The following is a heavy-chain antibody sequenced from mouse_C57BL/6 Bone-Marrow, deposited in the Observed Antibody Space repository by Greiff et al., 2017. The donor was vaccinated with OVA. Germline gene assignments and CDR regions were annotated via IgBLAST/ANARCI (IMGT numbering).Heavy chain of an antibody. Sequence: VQLVESGPGLVQPSQSLSITCTVSGFSLTSYGVHWVRQSPGKGLEWLGVIWSGGSTDYNAAFISRLSISKDNSKSQVFFKMNSLQADDTAIYYCARHSYGSSLMFAYWGQGTLVTVSA. CDR2: IWSGGST. J-gene: IGHJ3*01. CDR3: ARHSYGSSLMFAY. CDR1: GFSLTSYG. D-gene: IGHD1-1*01. V-gene: IGHV2-2*01.